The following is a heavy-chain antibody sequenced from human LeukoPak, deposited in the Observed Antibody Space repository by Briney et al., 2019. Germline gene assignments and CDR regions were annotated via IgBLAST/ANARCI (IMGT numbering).Heavy chain of an antibody. CDR1: GFTFSSYA. V-gene: IGHV3-64*01. J-gene: IGHJ6*03. D-gene: IGHD1-26*01. CDR3: ARDQVGIVGATDHYYYMDV. Sequence: PGGSLRLSCAASGFTFSSYAMHWVRQAPGKGLEYVSAISSNGGSTYYANSVKGRFTISRDNSKNTLYLQMGSLRAEDMAVYYCARDQVGIVGATDHYYYMDVWGKGTTVTISS. CDR2: ISSNGGST.